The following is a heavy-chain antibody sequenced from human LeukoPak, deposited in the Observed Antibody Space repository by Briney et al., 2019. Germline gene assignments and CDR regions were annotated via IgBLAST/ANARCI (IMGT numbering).Heavy chain of an antibody. J-gene: IGHJ3*02. D-gene: IGHD5-12*01. V-gene: IGHV3-30*04. CDR3: ARGLASCHSPNAFDI. CDR2: ISYDGSNK. CDR1: GFTFSSYA. Sequence: GRSLRVSCAASGFTFSSYAMHWVRPAPGKGREGVAVISYDGSNKYYADSVKGRFTISRDTSNNTLYLQMNSLTADDTAVYFCARGLASCHSPNAFDIWGQGTMVTVSS.